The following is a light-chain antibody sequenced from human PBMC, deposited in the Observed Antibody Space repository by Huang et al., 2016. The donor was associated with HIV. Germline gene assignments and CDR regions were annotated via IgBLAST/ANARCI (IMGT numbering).Light chain of an antibody. V-gene: IGKV1-6*01. CDR3: LQDHNYPRT. J-gene: IGKJ1*01. CDR2: GAS. CDR1: QGITDD. Sequence: AIQMTQSPSSLSASVGDRVTITCRASQGITDDLAWYQQKPGKAPKLLISGASTLRSGVPSRVSGSGSGTDFTLTISSLQPEDYATYYCLQDHNYPRTFGQGTKVEI.